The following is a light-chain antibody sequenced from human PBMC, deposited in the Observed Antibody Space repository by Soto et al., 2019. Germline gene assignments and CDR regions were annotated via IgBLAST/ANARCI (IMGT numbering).Light chain of an antibody. Sequence: EIVLTQSPGTLSLSPVERATLSCRASQSVSSSYLAWYQQKPGQAPRLLIYGASSRATGIPDRFSGSGSGTDFPLTISRLEPEDFAVYYCHQYDSSPLTFGGGTKVEIK. J-gene: IGKJ4*01. CDR2: GAS. CDR3: HQYDSSPLT. CDR1: QSVSSSY. V-gene: IGKV3-20*01.